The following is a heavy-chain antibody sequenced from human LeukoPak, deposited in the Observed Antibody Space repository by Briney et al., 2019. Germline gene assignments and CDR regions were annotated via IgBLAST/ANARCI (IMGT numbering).Heavy chain of an antibody. J-gene: IGHJ4*02. CDR2: IIPTFGTA. CDR3: ARERPPGDSSNWFLEGYFDI. Sequence: SVKVSCKASGGTFSSYAITWVRQAPGQGLEWMGGIIPTFGTANYAQKFQGRVTITTDESTSTAYMELSTLRSDDTAVYYCARERPPGDSSNWFLEGYFDIWGQGTLVTVSS. D-gene: IGHD6-13*01. CDR1: GGTFSSYA. V-gene: IGHV1-69*05.